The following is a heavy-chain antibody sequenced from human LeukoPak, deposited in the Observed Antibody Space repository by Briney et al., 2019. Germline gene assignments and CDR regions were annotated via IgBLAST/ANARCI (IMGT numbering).Heavy chain of an antibody. CDR2: IYYSGST. V-gene: IGHV4-59*01. J-gene: IGHJ6*02. D-gene: IGHD2-2*01. CDR1: GGSISSYY. Sequence: PSETLSLTCTVSGGSISSYYWSWIRQPPGKGLEWIGYIYYSGSTNYNPSLKSRVTISVDTSKNQFSLKLSSVTAADTAVYYCARVGCSSTSCPPYYYYHGMDVWGQGTTVTVSS. CDR3: ARVGCSSTSCPPYYYYHGMDV.